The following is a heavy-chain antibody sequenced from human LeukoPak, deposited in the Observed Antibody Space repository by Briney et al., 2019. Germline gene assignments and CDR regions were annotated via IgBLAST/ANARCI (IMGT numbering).Heavy chain of an antibody. J-gene: IGHJ4*02. CDR3: ARGMRLVRGLMFDY. Sequence: GGSLRLSCAASGFTFSTYNMNWVRQAPGKGLEWVSSISGSSSYIYYADSVKGRFTISRDNAKNSLYLQMNSLRAEDTAVYYCARGMRLVRGLMFDYWGQGTLVTVSS. D-gene: IGHD3-10*01. CDR2: ISGSSSYI. CDR1: GFTFSTYN. V-gene: IGHV3-21*01.